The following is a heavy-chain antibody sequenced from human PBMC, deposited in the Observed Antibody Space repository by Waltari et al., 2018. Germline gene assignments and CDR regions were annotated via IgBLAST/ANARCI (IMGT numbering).Heavy chain of an antibody. Sequence: QLQLQESGPGLAKPSDTLSLTRAVSGRPISRSNSYWGWSRQPPGKGLEWIGSIYSSGSTYYNPSLKSRVTIPVYTSKNQFSLKLSSVTAADTAVYYCARYSSSPYYYGMDVWGQGTTVTVSS. V-gene: IGHV4-39*07. CDR3: ARYSSSPYYYGMDV. CDR1: GRPISRSNSY. J-gene: IGHJ6*02. CDR2: IYSSGST. D-gene: IGHD6-13*01.